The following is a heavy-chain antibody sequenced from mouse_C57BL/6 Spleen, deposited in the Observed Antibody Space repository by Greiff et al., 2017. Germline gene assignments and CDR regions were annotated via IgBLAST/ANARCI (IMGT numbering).Heavy chain of an antibody. Sequence: QVQLQQSGPELVKPGASVKISCTASGFAFSSSWMNWVKQRPGKGLEWIGRIYPGDGDTNYNGKFKGKATLTADKSSSTAYLQLSSLTSEDSAVYVCARGECDLDYWGQGTTLTVSS. CDR2: IYPGDGDT. D-gene: IGHD2-13*01. CDR1: GFAFSSSW. CDR3: ARGECDLDY. J-gene: IGHJ2*01. V-gene: IGHV1-82*01.